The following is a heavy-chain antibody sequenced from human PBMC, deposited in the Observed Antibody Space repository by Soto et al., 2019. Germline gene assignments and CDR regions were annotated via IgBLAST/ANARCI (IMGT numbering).Heavy chain of an antibody. V-gene: IGHV3-53*01. CDR2: IYSGGST. CDR3: ASQGRRWLPLGY. J-gene: IGHJ4*02. D-gene: IGHD3-16*01. CDR1: GFTVSSNY. Sequence: GGSLRLSCAASGFTVSSNYMSWVRQAPGKGLEWVSVIYSGGSTYYADSVKGRFTISRDNSKNTLYLQMNSLRAEDTAVYYCASQGRRWLPLGYWGQGTLVTVSS.